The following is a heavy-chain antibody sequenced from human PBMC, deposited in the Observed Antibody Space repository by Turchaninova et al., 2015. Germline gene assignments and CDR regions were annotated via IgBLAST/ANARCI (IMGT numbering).Heavy chain of an antibody. CDR2: RRDKTGGEKQ. CDR3: ARGDSSGWSNAFDI. V-gene: IGHV3-72*01. Sequence: EVQVVESGGGLVQPGGSLRLSCTASGFTFSAPYMAWVRRAPGRGLVWVGGRRDKTGGEKQKYAAALKGRFTISRDDWVNSVYLKMNSLKSEDTAVYYCARGDSSGWSNAFDIWGQGTMVTVSS. CDR1: GFTFSAPY. J-gene: IGHJ3*02. D-gene: IGHD6-19*01.